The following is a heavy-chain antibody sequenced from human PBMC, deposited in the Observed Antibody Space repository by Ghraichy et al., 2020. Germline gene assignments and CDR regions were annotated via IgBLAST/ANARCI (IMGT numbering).Heavy chain of an antibody. D-gene: IGHD3-10*01. CDR2: IYHSGST. J-gene: IGHJ6*02. CDR3: ARVRVRITMVRALRGYYGMDV. Sequence: SETLSLTCAVSGGSISSSNWWSWVRQPPGKGLEWIGEIYHSGSTNYNPSLKSRVTISVDKSKNQFSLKLSSVTAADTAVYYCARVRVRITMVRALRGYYGMDVWGQGTTVTVSS. V-gene: IGHV4-4*02. CDR1: GGSISSSNW.